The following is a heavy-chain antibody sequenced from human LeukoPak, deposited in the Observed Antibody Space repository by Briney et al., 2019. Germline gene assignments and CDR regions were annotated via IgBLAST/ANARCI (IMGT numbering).Heavy chain of an antibody. D-gene: IGHD1-26*01. Sequence: PGGSLRLSCAASGFTFSSYWMSWVRQAPGKGLEWVANIKQDGSEKYYVDSVKGRFTISRDNAKNSPYLQMNSLRAEDTAVYYCARGLGATYYYYYMDVWGKGTTVTISS. CDR3: ARGLGATYYYYYMDV. J-gene: IGHJ6*03. CDR1: GFTFSSYW. V-gene: IGHV3-7*01. CDR2: IKQDGSEK.